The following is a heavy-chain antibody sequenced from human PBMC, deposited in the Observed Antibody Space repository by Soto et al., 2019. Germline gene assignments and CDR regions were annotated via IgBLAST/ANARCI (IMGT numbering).Heavy chain of an antibody. CDR3: AKEMKVGTKYYYYGMDD. CDR2: ISGSGANT. CDR1: GFIFSSYA. J-gene: IGHJ6*02. D-gene: IGHD1-1*01. Sequence: GGSLRLSCAASGFIFSSYAMGWVRQAPGKGLECVSVISGSGANTYYADAVKGRFTISRDNSKNTLYLQMNSLRAEDTAIFYCAKEMKVGTKYYYYGMDDWGQGTTVTVSS. V-gene: IGHV3-23*01.